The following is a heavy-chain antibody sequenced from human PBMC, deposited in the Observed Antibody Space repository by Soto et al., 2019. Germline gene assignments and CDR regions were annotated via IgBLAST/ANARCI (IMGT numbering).Heavy chain of an antibody. J-gene: IGHJ4*02. V-gene: IGHV3-53*01. CDR3: ARGKPEYSSSFGDYYFDY. CDR1: GFTVSSNY. CDR2: IYSGGST. D-gene: IGHD6-6*01. Sequence: GGSLRLSCAASGFTVSSNYMSWVRQAPGKGLEWVSVIYSGGSTYYADSVKGRFTISRDNSKNTLYLQMNSLRAEDTAVYYCARGKPEYSSSFGDYYFDYWGQGTLVTVSS.